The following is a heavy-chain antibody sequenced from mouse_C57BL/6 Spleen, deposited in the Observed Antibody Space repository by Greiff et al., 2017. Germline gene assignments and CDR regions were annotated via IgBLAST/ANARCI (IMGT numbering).Heavy chain of an antibody. CDR2: ISSGSSTI. CDR3: ARPRGNYWYFDV. D-gene: IGHD2-1*01. V-gene: IGHV5-17*01. Sequence: VQLQQSGGGLVKPGGSLKLSCAASGFTFSDYGMHWVRQAPEKGLEWVAYISSGSSTIYYADTVKGRFTISRDNAKNTLFLQMTSLRSEDTAMYYCARPRGNYWYFDVWGTGTTVTVSS. J-gene: IGHJ1*03. CDR1: GFTFSDYG.